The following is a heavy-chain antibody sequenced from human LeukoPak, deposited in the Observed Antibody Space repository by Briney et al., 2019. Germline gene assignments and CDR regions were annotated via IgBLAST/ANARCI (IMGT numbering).Heavy chain of an antibody. CDR3: ARYCSGGSCYGDDY. D-gene: IGHD2-15*01. CDR2: ISSGSSYI. Sequence: GGSLRLSCAASGFTFSSYSMNWVRQAPGKGLEWVSSISSGSSYIYYADSVKGRFTISRDNAKNSLYLQMNSLRAEDTAVYYCARYCSGGSCYGDDYWGQGNLVTVSS. J-gene: IGHJ4*02. CDR1: GFTFSSYS. V-gene: IGHV3-21*01.